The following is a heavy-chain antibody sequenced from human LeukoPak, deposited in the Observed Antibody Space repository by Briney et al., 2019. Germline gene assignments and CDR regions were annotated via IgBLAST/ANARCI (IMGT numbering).Heavy chain of an antibody. J-gene: IGHJ6*02. D-gene: IGHD2-2*01. CDR2: ISGNGLKT. CDR3: AKIVVPAAFYFYGMDV. V-gene: IGHV3-23*01. CDR1: GFTFSRYY. Sequence: GGSLRLSCAAPGFTFSRYYMAWVRQTPGKGLEWVSGISGNGLKTFYADSVKGRFTISRDNSKKTVDLEMDNLRVEDSAIFYCAKIVVPAAFYFYGMDVWGPGTTVTVSS.